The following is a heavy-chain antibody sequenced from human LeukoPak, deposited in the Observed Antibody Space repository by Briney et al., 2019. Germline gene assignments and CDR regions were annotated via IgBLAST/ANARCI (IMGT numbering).Heavy chain of an antibody. CDR1: GGSFRSSSYY. J-gene: IGHJ2*01. CDR3: ARRVFYYDSSGYYYEVSRLAWYFDL. V-gene: IGHV4-39*01. D-gene: IGHD3-22*01. CDR2: IYYSGST. Sequence: SETLSLTCTVSGGSFRSSSYYWGWIRQPPGKGLEWIGSIYYSGSTYYNPSLKSRVTISVDTSKNQFSLKLSSVTAADTAVYYCARRVFYYDSSGYYYEVSRLAWYFDLWGRGTLVTVSS.